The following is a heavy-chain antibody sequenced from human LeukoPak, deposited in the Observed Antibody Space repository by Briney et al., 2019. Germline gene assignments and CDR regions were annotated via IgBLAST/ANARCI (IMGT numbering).Heavy chain of an antibody. CDR2: IKQDGNEK. CDR1: GFTFSSYW. D-gene: IGHD2-15*01. CDR3: ARIRYCSGGSCYRVDY. Sequence: GGSLRLSCAASGFTFSSYWMSWVRQAPGKGLEWVANIKQDGNEKYYVDSVKGRFTISRDNAKNSLYLQMNSLRAEDTAVYYCARIRYCSGGSCYRVDYWGQGALVTVSS. V-gene: IGHV3-7*01. J-gene: IGHJ4*02.